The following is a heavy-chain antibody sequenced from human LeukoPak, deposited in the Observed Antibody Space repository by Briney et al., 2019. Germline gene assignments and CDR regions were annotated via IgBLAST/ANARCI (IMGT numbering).Heavy chain of an antibody. V-gene: IGHV4-59*01. J-gene: IGHJ4*02. D-gene: IGHD3-16*01. CDR1: GXSISSYY. Sequence: SETLSLTCTVSGXSISSYYWSWIRQPPGKGLELIGYIYYSGSTNYNPSLMSRVTLSVDTSKNQFSLKLSSVTAADTAVYYCARVITFGGALDYWGQGTLVTVSS. CDR3: ARVITFGGALDY. CDR2: IYYSGST.